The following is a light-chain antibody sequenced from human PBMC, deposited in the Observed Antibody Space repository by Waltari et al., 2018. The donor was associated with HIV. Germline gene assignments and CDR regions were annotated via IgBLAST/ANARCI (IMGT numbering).Light chain of an antibody. CDR2: RNS. CDR3: AAWDDSLSGWV. CDR1: SSTIGDNY. Sequence: QSALTQPPSTSGTPGQTVTIPCSGGSSTIGDNYVSWYQQLPGTAPKLLIYRNSQRPSGVRDRFSGSKSGTSASLAINDLRSEDEAEYHCAAWDDSLSGWVFGGGTNLTVL. J-gene: IGLJ3*02. V-gene: IGLV1-47*01.